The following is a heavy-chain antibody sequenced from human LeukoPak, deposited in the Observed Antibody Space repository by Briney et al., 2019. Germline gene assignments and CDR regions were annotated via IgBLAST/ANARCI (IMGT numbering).Heavy chain of an antibody. Sequence: VASVKVSCKASGGTFSSYAISWVRQAPGQGLEWMGGIIPIFGTANYAQKFRGRVTITADESTSTAYMELSSLRSEDTAVYYCARDLVCTGGSCYSSWGQGTLVTVSS. D-gene: IGHD2-15*01. CDR2: IIPIFGTA. CDR3: ARDLVCTGGSCYSS. CDR1: GGTFSSYA. J-gene: IGHJ5*02. V-gene: IGHV1-69*01.